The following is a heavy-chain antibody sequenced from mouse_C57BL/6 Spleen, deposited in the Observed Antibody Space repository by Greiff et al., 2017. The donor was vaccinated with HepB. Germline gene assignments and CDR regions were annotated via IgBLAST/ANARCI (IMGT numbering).Heavy chain of an antibody. CDR2: IHPNSGST. CDR3: AKLGYYYAMDY. V-gene: IGHV1-64*01. J-gene: IGHJ4*01. CDR1: GYTFTSYW. Sequence: VQLQQPGAELVKPGASVKLSCKASGYTFTSYWMPWVKQRPGQGLEWIGMIHPNSGSTNYNEKFKSKATLTVDKSSSTAYMQLSSLTSEDSAVYYCAKLGYYYAMDYWGQGTSVTVSS. D-gene: IGHD4-1*01.